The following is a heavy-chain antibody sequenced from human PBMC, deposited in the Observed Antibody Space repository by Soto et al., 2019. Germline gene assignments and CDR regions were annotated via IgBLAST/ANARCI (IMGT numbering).Heavy chain of an antibody. D-gene: IGHD2-2*01. V-gene: IGHV3-15*01. CDR2: ITRKSAGETT. Sequence: EVQLVESGGDSVKPGGSLRLSCAASGFTFTYVWMTWVRQAPGKGLEWVGRITRKSAGETTDYAAHGKCRFTISRDDSKNTLYLAMNGLHTDDAAVYYCAAARYCSSNTCRGAFDIWGHGTMVRVSA. CDR1: GFTFTYVW. J-gene: IGHJ3*02. CDR3: AAARYCSSNTCRGAFDI.